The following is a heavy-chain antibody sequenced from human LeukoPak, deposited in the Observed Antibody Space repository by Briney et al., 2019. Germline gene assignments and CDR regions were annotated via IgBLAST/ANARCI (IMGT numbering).Heavy chain of an antibody. Sequence: GASVKVSCKASGYSFRDYWMHWVRQAPGQGLEWMGWIDPKTGHPNYAQKFQGRVTVTPDTSITTFYTELSWLTSDDTAVYYCARGGFHHGFDFWGQGTVVTVSS. J-gene: IGHJ4*02. CDR2: IDPKTGHP. CDR3: ARGGFHHGFDF. D-gene: IGHD2-8*01. V-gene: IGHV1-2*02. CDR1: GYSFRDYW.